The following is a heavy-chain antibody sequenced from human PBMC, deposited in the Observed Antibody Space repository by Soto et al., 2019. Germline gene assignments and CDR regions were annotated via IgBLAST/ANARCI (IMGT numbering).Heavy chain of an antibody. CDR3: TRGSYSSSWYGRDYYGMDV. D-gene: IGHD6-13*01. Sequence: LQAPGKGLEWVGFIRSKAYGGTTEYAASVKGRFTISRDDSKSIAYLQMNSLKTEDTPVYYCTRGSYSSSWYGRDYYGMDVWGQGTTVTVSS. V-gene: IGHV3-49*02. J-gene: IGHJ6*02. CDR2: IRSKAYGGTT.